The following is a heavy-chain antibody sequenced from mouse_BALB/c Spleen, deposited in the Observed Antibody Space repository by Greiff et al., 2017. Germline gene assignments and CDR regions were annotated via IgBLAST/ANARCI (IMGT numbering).Heavy chain of an antibody. CDR1: GFNIKDYY. Sequence: EVQLQESGAELVRSGASVKLSCTASGFNIKDYYMHWVKQRPEQGLEWIGWIDPENGDTEYAPKFQGKATMTADTSSNTAYLQLSSLTSEDTAVYYCNDYGNYRDAMDYWGQGTSVTVSS. D-gene: IGHD2-1*01. CDR2: IDPENGDT. J-gene: IGHJ4*01. CDR3: NDYGNYRDAMDY. V-gene: IGHV14-4*02.